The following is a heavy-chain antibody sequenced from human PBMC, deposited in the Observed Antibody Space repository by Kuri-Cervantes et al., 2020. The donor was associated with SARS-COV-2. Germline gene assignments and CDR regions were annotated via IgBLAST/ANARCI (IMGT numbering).Heavy chain of an antibody. D-gene: IGHD6-25*01. CDR2: ISAYNGNT. J-gene: IGHJ6*03. V-gene: IGHV1-18*01. Sequence: ASVKVSCKASGYTFTSYDISWVRQAPGQGLEWMGWISAYNGNTNYAQKLQGRDTMTTDTSTSTAYMELRSLRSDDTAVYYCARGPEQRLATGGAKYYYYYYMDVWGKGTTVTVSS. CDR1: GYTFTSYD. CDR3: ARGPEQRLATGGAKYYYYYYMDV.